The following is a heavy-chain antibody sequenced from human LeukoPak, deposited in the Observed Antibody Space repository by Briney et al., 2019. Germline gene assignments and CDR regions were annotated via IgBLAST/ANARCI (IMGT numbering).Heavy chain of an antibody. CDR3: ARTPWDYSNYWFDP. CDR1: GGSISSSSYY. D-gene: IGHD4-11*01. CDR2: IYYSGST. J-gene: IGHJ5*02. Sequence: SETLSLTCTVSGGSISSSSYYWGWIRQPPGKGLEWIGSIYYSGSTYYNPSLKSRVTISVDTSKNQFSLKLSSVTAADTAVYYCARTPWDYSNYWFDPWGQGTLVTVSS. V-gene: IGHV4-39*01.